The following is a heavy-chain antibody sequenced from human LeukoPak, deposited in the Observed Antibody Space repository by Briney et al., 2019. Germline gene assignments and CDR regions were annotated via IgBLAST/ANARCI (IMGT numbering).Heavy chain of an antibody. D-gene: IGHD1-26*01. CDR1: GFSFSDYE. CDR3: AGGPQYSGSYGD. V-gene: IGHV3-48*03. Sequence: GGSLRLSCVISGFSFSDYEMAWVRQAPGMGLEWISYISNSGDIRRYADAVRGRFAISRDNAKNSVSLQMNSLRADDTGLYFCAGGPQYSGSYGDWGQGTLVTVSS. J-gene: IGHJ4*02. CDR2: ISNSGDIR.